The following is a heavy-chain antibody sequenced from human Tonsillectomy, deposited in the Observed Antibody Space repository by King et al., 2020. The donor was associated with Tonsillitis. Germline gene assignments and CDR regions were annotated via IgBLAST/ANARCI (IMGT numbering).Heavy chain of an antibody. J-gene: IGHJ5*02. CDR3: ARAPSQRLVRGWFDP. CDR2: INPNSGAT. Sequence: QLVQSGAEVKKPGASVKISCKASGYTFTDYYVHWVRQAPGQGLEWMGWINPNSGATNYARNFQGRVFMTRDTSLSTAYMELNRLRSADTAIYFCARAPSQRLVRGWFDPWGQGTLVTVSS. V-gene: IGHV1-2*02. D-gene: IGHD6-19*01. CDR1: GYTFTDYY.